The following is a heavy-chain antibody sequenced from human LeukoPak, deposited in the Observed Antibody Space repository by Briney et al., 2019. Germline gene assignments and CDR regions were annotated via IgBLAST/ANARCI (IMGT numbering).Heavy chain of an antibody. V-gene: IGHV3-9*01. Sequence: PGGSLRLSCAASGFTFDDYAMHWARQAPGKGLEWVSGISWNSGSIGYADSVKGRFTISRDNAKNSLYLQMNSLRAEDTALYYCAKDRGSGWYVYFDYWGQGTLVTVSS. J-gene: IGHJ4*02. CDR3: AKDRGSGWYVYFDY. CDR2: ISWNSGSI. CDR1: GFTFDDYA. D-gene: IGHD6-19*01.